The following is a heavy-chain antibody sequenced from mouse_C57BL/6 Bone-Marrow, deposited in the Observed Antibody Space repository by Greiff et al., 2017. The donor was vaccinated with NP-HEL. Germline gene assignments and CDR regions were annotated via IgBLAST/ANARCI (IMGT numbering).Heavy chain of an antibody. Sequence: VQLQQSGPELVKPGASVKISCKASGYTFTDYYMNWVKQSHGKSLEWIGDINPNNGGTSYTQKFKGKATLTVDKSSSTAYMELRSLTSEDSAVYYCAREGYYSAWFAYWGQGTLVTVSA. CDR2: INPNNGGT. J-gene: IGHJ3*01. CDR1: GYTFTDYY. D-gene: IGHD2-3*01. V-gene: IGHV1-26*01. CDR3: AREGYYSAWFAY.